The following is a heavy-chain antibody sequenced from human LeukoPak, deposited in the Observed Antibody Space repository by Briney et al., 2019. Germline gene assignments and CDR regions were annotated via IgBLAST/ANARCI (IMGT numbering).Heavy chain of an antibody. D-gene: IGHD5-24*01. CDR3: ARPRGNVEMAKNPFDY. Sequence: GGSLLLSCSASGFSFIYYGMHWVRQAPGKGLEWVAFILYDGNDKFYAKSVKGRFTISRENSQNTLYLQMNSLRAEDTAVYYCARPRGNVEMAKNPFDYWGQGTLVTVSS. CDR2: ILYDGNDK. J-gene: IGHJ4*02. CDR1: GFSFIYYG. V-gene: IGHV3-30*02.